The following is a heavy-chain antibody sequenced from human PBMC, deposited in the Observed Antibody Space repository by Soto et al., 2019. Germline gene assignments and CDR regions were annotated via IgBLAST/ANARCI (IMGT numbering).Heavy chain of an antibody. Sequence: PGGSLRLSCAASGFTFSSYEMNWVRQAPGKGLEWVSYISSSGSTIYYADSVKGRFTISRDNAKNSLYLQMNSLRAEDTAVYYCARYDSSGYRPSYFDYWGRGTLVTVSS. D-gene: IGHD3-22*01. CDR1: GFTFSSYE. V-gene: IGHV3-48*03. J-gene: IGHJ4*02. CDR3: ARYDSSGYRPSYFDY. CDR2: ISSSGSTI.